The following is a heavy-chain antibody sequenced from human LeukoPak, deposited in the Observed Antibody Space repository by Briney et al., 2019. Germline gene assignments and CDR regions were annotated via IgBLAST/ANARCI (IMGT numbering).Heavy chain of an antibody. CDR1: GGSISSYQ. Sequence: ETLSLTCTVSGGSISSYQWSWLRQPAGKGLEWIGRIYTSGSTNYNPSLKSRVTMSVDTSNNQFALKLSSVTAADTAVYYCARDRGYSYGYILVWGKGTTVTVSS. D-gene: IGHD5-18*01. V-gene: IGHV4-4*07. CDR2: IYTSGST. J-gene: IGHJ6*04. CDR3: ARDRGYSYGYILV.